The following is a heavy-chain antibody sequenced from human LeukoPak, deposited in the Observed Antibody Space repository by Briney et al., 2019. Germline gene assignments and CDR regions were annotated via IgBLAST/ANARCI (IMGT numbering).Heavy chain of an antibody. J-gene: IGHJ5*02. CDR1: GGSISNTNW. V-gene: IGHV4-4*02. CDR2: ISLTGLT. CDR3: ARRVVSIPTIRADNWFDP. Sequence: PSETLSLTCGVSGGSISNTNWWSWVRQPPGQGLEWIGEISLTGLTHYNPSLESRVTVSLGKSKNQLSLNLTSVTAADTAVYYCARRVVSIPTIRADNWFDPWGQGTLVTVSS. D-gene: IGHD1-1*01.